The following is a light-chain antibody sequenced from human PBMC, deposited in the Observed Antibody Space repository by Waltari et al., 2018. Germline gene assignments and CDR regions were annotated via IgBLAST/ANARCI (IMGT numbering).Light chain of an antibody. CDR3: SSYTTSATWV. CDR2: DVR. J-gene: IGLJ3*02. CDR1: NSDVGAYQY. V-gene: IGLV2-14*03. Sequence: QSALTQPASVSGSPGQSITISCTGTNSDVGAYQYVSWYQQNPGKAPKLIIFDVRRRPSGVSYRFSASKPGSTASLTISGLQAGNEADYYCSSYTTSATWVFGGGTRVAVL.